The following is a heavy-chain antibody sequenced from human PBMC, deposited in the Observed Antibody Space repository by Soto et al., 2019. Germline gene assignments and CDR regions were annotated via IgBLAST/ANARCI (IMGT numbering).Heavy chain of an antibody. V-gene: IGHV1-69*06. J-gene: IGHJ4*02. Sequence: EASVKVSCKASGGFNNYAISWVRQAPGQGLEWMGVFIPELGTSNYAQRFQGRVTITVDKATNTAYLNLTTLTSEDTAIYYCARTSMTRIDYWGQGTLVTVSS. CDR3: ARTSMTRIDY. CDR2: FIPELGTS. CDR1: GGFNNYA. D-gene: IGHD4-17*01.